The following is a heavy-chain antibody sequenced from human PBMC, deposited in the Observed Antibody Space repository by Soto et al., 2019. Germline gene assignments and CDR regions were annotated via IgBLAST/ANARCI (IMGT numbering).Heavy chain of an antibody. V-gene: IGHV4-39*01. CDR3: SRRGSGHTFDY. CDR1: GASISRTRFH. D-gene: IGHD3-10*01. J-gene: IGHJ4*02. Sequence: QVPLQESGPGLVRPSETLSPPCAVSGASISRTRFHWARIRQPPGPGLGWIGSAYESVNTYYNSSLKSRVTISVDRSKNQFSLEFKSVTAADTAVYYCSRRGSGHTFDYWGQGTLVTVSS. CDR2: AYESVNT.